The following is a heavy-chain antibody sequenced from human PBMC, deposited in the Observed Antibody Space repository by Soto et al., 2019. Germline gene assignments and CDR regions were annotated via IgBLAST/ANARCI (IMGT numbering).Heavy chain of an antibody. CDR2: ISFDGSFT. V-gene: IGHV3-30*18. Sequence: QMDLVESGGGVVQPGRSLRLSCIVSGFTFSNYGMHWVRQAPGRGLEWVAVISFDGSFTYYADSVEDRFTISRDTSKNTLYLQMNSLKPEDTAVYYCAKDPRTNQDFWSGYSVPDYFDYWGQGTRVTVSS. CDR3: AKDPRTNQDFWSGYSVPDYFDY. CDR1: GFTFSNYG. D-gene: IGHD3-3*01. J-gene: IGHJ4*02.